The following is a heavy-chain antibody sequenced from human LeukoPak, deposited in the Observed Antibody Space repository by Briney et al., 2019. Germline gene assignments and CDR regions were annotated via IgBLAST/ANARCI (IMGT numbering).Heavy chain of an antibody. CDR2: ISYDGSNK. V-gene: IGHV3-30*03. D-gene: IGHD6-19*01. CDR3: ARDLPNSSGWYREIYYYGMDV. J-gene: IGHJ6*02. Sequence: PGGSLRLSCAASGFTFSSYGMHWVRQAPGKGLEWVAVISYDGSNKYYADSVKGRFTISRDNSKNTLYLQMNSLRAEDTAVYYCARDLPNSSGWYREIYYYGMDVWGQGTTVTVSS. CDR1: GFTFSSYG.